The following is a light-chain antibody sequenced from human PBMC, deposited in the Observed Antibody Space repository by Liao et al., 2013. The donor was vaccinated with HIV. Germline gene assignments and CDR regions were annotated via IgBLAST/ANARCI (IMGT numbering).Light chain of an antibody. CDR1: KLGDKY. Sequence: SYELTQPPSVSVSPGQTASITCSGDKLGDKYACWYQQKPGQAPVLVIYSDTDRPSGIPERFSGSNSGDTATLTISGVEAGDEGDYYCQVWDSRSNHVVFGGGTRLAVL. V-gene: IGLV3-1*01. J-gene: IGLJ2*01. CDR3: QVWDSRSNHVV. CDR2: SDT.